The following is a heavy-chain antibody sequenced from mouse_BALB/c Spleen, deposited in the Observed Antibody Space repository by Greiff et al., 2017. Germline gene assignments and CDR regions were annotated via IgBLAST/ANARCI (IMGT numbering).Heavy chain of an antibody. Sequence: EVKVEESGGGLVQPGGSRKLSCAASGFTFSSFGMHWVRQAPEKGLEWVAYISSGSSTIYYADTVKGRFTISRDNPKNTLFLQMTSLRSEDTAMYYCARSPFAYWGQGTLVTVSA. CDR3: ARSPFAY. CDR2: ISSGSSTI. V-gene: IGHV5-17*02. J-gene: IGHJ3*01. CDR1: GFTFSSFG.